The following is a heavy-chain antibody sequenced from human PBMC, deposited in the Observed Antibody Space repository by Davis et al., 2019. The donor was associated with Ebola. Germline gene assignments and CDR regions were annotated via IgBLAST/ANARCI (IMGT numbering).Heavy chain of an antibody. CDR3: ARGWLRSAFDQ. CDR1: GHNMSTNIPA. CDR2: TYYSSKWYN. D-gene: IGHD5-12*01. Sequence: HSQTLSLTCSISGHNMSTNIPAWNWIRQSPSRGLEWLGRTYYSSKWYNESALSVKSRMIISADTAKNQLSLHLKSVTPEDTAVYYCARGWLRSAFDQWGQGTLVTVSS. V-gene: IGHV6-1*01. J-gene: IGHJ4*02.